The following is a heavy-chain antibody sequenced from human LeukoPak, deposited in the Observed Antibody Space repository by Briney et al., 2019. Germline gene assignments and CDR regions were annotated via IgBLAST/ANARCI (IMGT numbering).Heavy chain of an antibody. V-gene: IGHV4-59*01. CDR2: IYYSGST. J-gene: IGHJ4*02. Sequence: SETLSLTCTVSGGSISSYYWSWIRRPPGKGLEWIGYIYYSGSTNYNPSLKSRVTISVDTSKNQFSLKLSSVTAADTAVYYCARDRAGSGLFDYWGQGTLVTVSS. CDR1: GGSISSYY. D-gene: IGHD3-10*01. CDR3: ARDRAGSGLFDY.